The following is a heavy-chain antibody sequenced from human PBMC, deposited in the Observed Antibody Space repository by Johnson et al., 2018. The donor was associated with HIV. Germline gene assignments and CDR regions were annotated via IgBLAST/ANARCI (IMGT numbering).Heavy chain of an antibody. CDR1: GFTVSSNY. Sequence: VQLVEPGGGLVQPGGSLRLSCAASGFTVSSNYMSWVRHAPGKGLEWVSVIYSGGSTYYADSVKCRFTIYRDNSKNTLYLQMNSLRAEDTAVYYCARDASYYGSANDAFDIWGQGTMVTVSS. J-gene: IGHJ3*02. CDR3: ARDASYYGSANDAFDI. V-gene: IGHV3-66*01. D-gene: IGHD3-10*01. CDR2: IYSGGST.